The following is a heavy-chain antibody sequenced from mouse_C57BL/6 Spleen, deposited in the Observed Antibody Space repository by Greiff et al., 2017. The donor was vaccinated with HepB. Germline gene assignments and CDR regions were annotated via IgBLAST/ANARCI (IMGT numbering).Heavy chain of an antibody. V-gene: IGHV1-42*01. CDR3: ARDRIYYYGSSYAFDY. D-gene: IGHD1-1*01. CDR1: GYSFTGYY. CDR2: INPSTGGT. Sequence: VQLKESGPELVKPGASVKISCKASGYSFTGYYMNWVKQSPEKSLEWIGEINPSTGGTTYNQKFKAKATLTVDKSSSTAYMQLKSLTSEDSAVYYCARDRIYYYGSSYAFDYWGQGTTLTVSS. J-gene: IGHJ2*01.